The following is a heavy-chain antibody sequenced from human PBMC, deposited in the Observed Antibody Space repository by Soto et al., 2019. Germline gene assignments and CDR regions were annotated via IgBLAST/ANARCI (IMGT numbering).Heavy chain of an antibody. CDR3: AKSQEIGTHFFDT. CDR2: IGTVGDT. CDR1: GFSLLTYD. V-gene: IGHV3-13*01. Sequence: GGSLRLSCVASGFSLLTYDMHWVRQPSGKGLEWVSGIGTVGDTYYAVSVKGRFTISRDNAKNSLSLQMNSLRAGDMAVYFCAKSQEIGTHFFDTWGQGTQVTVSS. D-gene: IGHD6-13*01. J-gene: IGHJ4*02.